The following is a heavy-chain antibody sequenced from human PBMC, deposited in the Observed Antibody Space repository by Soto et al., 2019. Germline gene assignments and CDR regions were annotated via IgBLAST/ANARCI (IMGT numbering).Heavy chain of an antibody. CDR1: GDSITNGADY. D-gene: IGHD3-16*02. CDR2: IDSSGST. J-gene: IGHJ4*02. Sequence: SQTMSLTCTVAGDSITNGADYWSWIRQPPGRGLEWIGHIDSSGSTYYNPSLKSRLTISVDMSKNQFSLRLTSVTAADTAVYYCASRYLYWGQGLLVTVSS. V-gene: IGHV4-30-4*01. CDR3: ASRYLY.